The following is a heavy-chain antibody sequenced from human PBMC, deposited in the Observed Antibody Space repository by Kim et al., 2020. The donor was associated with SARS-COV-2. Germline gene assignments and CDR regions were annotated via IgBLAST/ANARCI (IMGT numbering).Heavy chain of an antibody. Sequence: SETLSLTCIVSSDSFSAYYWSWIRQIPGKRLEWIGYIFYSGGTNYNPSLKSRATISWDTSRNQFSLDLTSVTQADTAVYSCARSEGRASWHQFDYWGQG. CDR2: IFYSGGT. CDR1: SDSFSAYY. CDR3: ARSEGRASWHQFDY. J-gene: IGHJ4*02. V-gene: IGHV4-59*01.